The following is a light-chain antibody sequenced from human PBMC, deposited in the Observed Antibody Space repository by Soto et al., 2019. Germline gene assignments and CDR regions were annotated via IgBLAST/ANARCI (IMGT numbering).Light chain of an antibody. V-gene: IGKV1-5*03. J-gene: IGKJ1*01. CDR3: QHYNSYSEA. CDR1: QSISSW. CDR2: KAS. Sequence: DLQMTQSPSTLSASVGDRVTITCRASQSISSWLAWYQQKPGKAPKLLIYKASTLKSGVPSRFSGSVSGTELTLTISSLQPDDFATYYCQHYNSYSEAFGQGTKVDIK.